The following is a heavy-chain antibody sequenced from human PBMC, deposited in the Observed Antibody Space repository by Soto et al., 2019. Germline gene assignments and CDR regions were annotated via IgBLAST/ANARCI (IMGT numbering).Heavy chain of an antibody. D-gene: IGHD3-22*01. CDR3: ARSRGGYFDY. J-gene: IGHJ4*02. CDR1: GVSISSYY. V-gene: IGHV4-59*01. Sequence: SETLSLTCTVSGVSISSYYWSWIRQPPGRGLEWIGYIYYSGSTNYNPSLKSRVTISVDTSKNQFSLKLSSVTAADTAVYYCARSRGGYFDYWGQGTLVTVSS. CDR2: IYYSGST.